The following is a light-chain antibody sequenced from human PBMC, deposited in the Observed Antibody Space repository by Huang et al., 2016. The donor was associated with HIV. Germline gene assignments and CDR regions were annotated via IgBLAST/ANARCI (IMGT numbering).Light chain of an antibody. V-gene: IGKV1-39*01. CDR1: QSISSY. CDR2: AAS. Sequence: DIQMTPSPSSLSASVGDRVTITCRASQSISSYFNWYQQKPGKAPKRLIYAASSLQSGVLSRCSGSRSGTDVTLTISSLQPEEFATYYCQQSYSTPQWTCGQGTKVEIK. J-gene: IGKJ1*01. CDR3: QQSYSTPQWT.